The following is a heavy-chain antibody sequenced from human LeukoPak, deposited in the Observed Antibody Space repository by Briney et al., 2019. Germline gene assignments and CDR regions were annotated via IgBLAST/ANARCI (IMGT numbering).Heavy chain of an antibody. Sequence: GGSLRLSCAASGLTFRSYWMSWVRQAPGKGLEWVSYISSSGSTKYYADSVKGRFTISRDNAKDSLYLQMNSLRAEDTALYYCARDRRRDGNNYLDYWGQGTLVTVSS. D-gene: IGHD5-24*01. V-gene: IGHV3-48*03. J-gene: IGHJ4*02. CDR2: ISSSGSTK. CDR1: GLTFRSYW. CDR3: ARDRRRDGNNYLDY.